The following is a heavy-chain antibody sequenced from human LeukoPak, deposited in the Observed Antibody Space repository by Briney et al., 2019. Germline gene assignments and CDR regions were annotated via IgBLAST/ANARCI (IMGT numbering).Heavy chain of an antibody. CDR2: IKQDGSEK. D-gene: IGHD3-16*01. CDR1: GFTFSSYW. CDR3: ARDLFGGTGTLPSWFDP. V-gene: IGHV3-7*05. J-gene: IGHJ5*02. Sequence: RGSPRLSCAASGFTFSSYWVSWVRQAPGKGLEWVANIKQDGSEKYYVDSVKGRFTISRDNAKNSLYLQMNSLRAEDTAVYYCARDLFGGTGTLPSWFDPWGQGTMVSDFS.